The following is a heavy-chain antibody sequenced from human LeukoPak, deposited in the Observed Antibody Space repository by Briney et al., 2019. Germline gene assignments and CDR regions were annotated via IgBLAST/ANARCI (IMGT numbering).Heavy chain of an antibody. CDR2: IIPVFGTA. D-gene: IGHD2-2*01. CDR3: ASQERLRPAAMGGGYYFQY. CDR1: GGTFSSYT. J-gene: IGHJ4*02. V-gene: IGHV1-69*13. Sequence: GASVKVSCKASGGTFSSYTINWVRQAPGQGLEWMGGIIPVFGTANYVQKFQGRVTITADESANTSSLELSSLRSEDTAVYYCASQERLRPAAMGGGYYFQYWGQGTLVTVSA.